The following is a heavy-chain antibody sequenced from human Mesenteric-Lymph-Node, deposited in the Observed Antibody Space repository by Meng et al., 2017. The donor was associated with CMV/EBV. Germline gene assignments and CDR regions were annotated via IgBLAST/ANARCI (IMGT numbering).Heavy chain of an antibody. CDR3: VRGRRNSGFDYHNYYVGMDV. CDR2: VTPSGSI. V-gene: IGHV4-34*01. D-gene: IGHD3-9*01. CDR1: GGSFSGFY. Sequence: SQTLSLTCAVYGGSFSGFYWNWIRQPPGQGLQWIGEVTPSGSINYNPSLSSRVTISVDTSKTQVSLKVSSVPAADPAVYYFVRGRRNSGFDYHNYYVGMDVWGQGTTVTVSS. J-gene: IGHJ6*02.